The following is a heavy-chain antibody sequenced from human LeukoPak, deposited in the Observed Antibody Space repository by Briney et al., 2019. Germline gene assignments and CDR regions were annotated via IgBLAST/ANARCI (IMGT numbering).Heavy chain of an antibody. D-gene: IGHD6-13*01. CDR1: GYSISSGYY. Sequence: PSETLSLTCTVSGYSISSGYYWGWIRQPPGKGLEWIGSIYYSGSTYYNPSLKSRVTISVDTSKNQFSLKLSSVTAADTAVYYCARDEGIAKNFDPWGQGTLVTVSS. J-gene: IGHJ5*02. CDR2: IYYSGST. CDR3: ARDEGIAKNFDP. V-gene: IGHV4-38-2*02.